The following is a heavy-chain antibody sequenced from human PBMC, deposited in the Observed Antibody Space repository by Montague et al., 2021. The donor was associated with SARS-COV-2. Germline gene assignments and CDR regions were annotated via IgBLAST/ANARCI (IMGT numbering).Heavy chain of an antibody. D-gene: IGHD4-17*01. J-gene: IGHJ4*02. CDR2: IYPGGXT. CDR3: ASVYTVTYYFDY. CDR1: GGSISSRYFY. Sequence: TLSLTCTVSGGSISSRYFYWSWIRQPAGKGLEWIGLIYPGGXTXYXXXXKSRVTISVDTSKNQFSLKLSSVTAADTAVYYCASVYTVTYYFDYWGRGTLVTVSS. V-gene: IGHV4-61*02.